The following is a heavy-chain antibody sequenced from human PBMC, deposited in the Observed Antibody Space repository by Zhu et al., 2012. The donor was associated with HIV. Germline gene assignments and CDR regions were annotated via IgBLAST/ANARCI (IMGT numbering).Heavy chain of an antibody. Sequence: QVQLQESGPGLVKPSQTLSLTCTVSGGSISSGDYYWSWIRQPPGKGLEWIAYIHHSGTTYYNPSLKSRLSISIDTSKNQFSLRLSSVSAADTAVYFCARADGSGTYYYYYMDVWAKGHGHVSS. CDR1: GGSISSGDYY. V-gene: IGHV4-30-4*08. CDR3: ARADGSGTYYYYYMDV. CDR2: IHHSGTT. J-gene: IGHJ6*03. D-gene: IGHD3-10*01.